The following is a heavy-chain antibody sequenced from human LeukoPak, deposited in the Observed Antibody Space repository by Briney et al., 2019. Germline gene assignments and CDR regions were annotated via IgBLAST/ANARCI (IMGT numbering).Heavy chain of an antibody. CDR1: GGSISSYY. D-gene: IGHD4-17*01. J-gene: IGHJ2*01. V-gene: IGHV4-59*12. CDR2: IYYSGST. Sequence: KSSETLSLTCTVSGGSISSYYWSWIRQPPGKGLEWIGYIYYSGSTYYNPSLKSRVTISVDTSKNQFSLKMSSVTAADTAVYYCASAGDYGDYMGYFDLWSRGTLVTVSS. CDR3: ASAGDYGDYMGYFDL.